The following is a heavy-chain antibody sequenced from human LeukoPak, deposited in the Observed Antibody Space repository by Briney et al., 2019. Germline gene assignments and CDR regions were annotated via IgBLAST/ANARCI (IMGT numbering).Heavy chain of an antibody. CDR1: GFTFSSYA. CDR3: AKDPTGYPLGY. J-gene: IGHJ4*02. CDR2: ISGSGGST. Sequence: SGGSLRLSCAASGFTFSSYAMSWVRQAPGKGLEWVSAISGSGGSTYYADSVKGRFTISRDNSKNTLYLQMNSLRAEDTAVYHCAKDPTGYPLGYWGQGTLVTVSS. D-gene: IGHD1-14*01. V-gene: IGHV3-23*01.